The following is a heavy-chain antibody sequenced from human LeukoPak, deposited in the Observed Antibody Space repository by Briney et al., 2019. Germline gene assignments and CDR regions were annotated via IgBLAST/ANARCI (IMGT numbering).Heavy chain of an antibody. Sequence: SETLSLTCTVSDGSISTYYWSWIRQPPGKGLEWIGYIYYRGSPNYNPSLKSRVTISVDTSKNQFSLKLSSVTAADTAVYYCARSAIDAFDIWGQGTMVTVSS. D-gene: IGHD6-25*01. V-gene: IGHV4-59*01. J-gene: IGHJ3*02. CDR3: ARSAIDAFDI. CDR2: IYYRGSP. CDR1: DGSISTYY.